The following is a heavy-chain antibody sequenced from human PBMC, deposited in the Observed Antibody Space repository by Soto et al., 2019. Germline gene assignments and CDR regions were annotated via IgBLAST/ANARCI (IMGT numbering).Heavy chain of an antibody. Sequence: QVQLVESGGGVVQPGRSLRLSCAASGFTFSSYALHWVRQAPGKGLEWVAVISYDGSNKYYADSVKGRFTISRDNSKNTLYLQMNSLRAEDTAVYYFARPLWRDDYNWGYFDFWGRVTLVTVSS. D-gene: IGHD4-4*01. CDR1: GFTFSSYA. CDR2: ISYDGSNK. CDR3: ARPLWRDDYNWGYFDF. J-gene: IGHJ2*01. V-gene: IGHV3-30-3*01.